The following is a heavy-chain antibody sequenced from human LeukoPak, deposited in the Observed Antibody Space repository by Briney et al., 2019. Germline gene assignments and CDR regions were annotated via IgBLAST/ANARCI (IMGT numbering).Heavy chain of an antibody. D-gene: IGHD4-23*01. Sequence: PLGCLRLSCAPSGFAPTSNWMCSVRQDPGKGVGWVANINQDGSVKHYVDSVKGRFTIPRDNAKNSLYLQMNSLRAEDTAVYYCVVTTRSYPFDYGGQGTLVTVSS. CDR3: VVTTRSYPFDY. CDR1: GFAPTSNW. J-gene: IGHJ4*02. V-gene: IGHV3-7*01. CDR2: INQDGSVK.